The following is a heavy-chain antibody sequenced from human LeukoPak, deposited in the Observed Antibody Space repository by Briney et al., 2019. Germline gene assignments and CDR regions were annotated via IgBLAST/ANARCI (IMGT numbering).Heavy chain of an antibody. CDR2: ISSSGSTI. Sequence: GGSLRLSCAASGFTFSSYEMNWVRQAPGKGLEWVSYISSSGSTIYYADSVKGRFTTSRDNAKNSLYLQMNSLRAEDTAVYYCAREGYCSSTSCSLDYWGQGTLVTVSS. CDR1: GFTFSSYE. CDR3: AREGYCSSTSCSLDY. D-gene: IGHD2-2*01. J-gene: IGHJ4*02. V-gene: IGHV3-48*03.